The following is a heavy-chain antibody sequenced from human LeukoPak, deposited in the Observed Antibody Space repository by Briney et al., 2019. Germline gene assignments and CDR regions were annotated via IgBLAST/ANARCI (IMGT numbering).Heavy chain of an antibody. D-gene: IGHD5-18*01. J-gene: IGHJ4*02. CDR3: ASGVGMDSYGPKGEFDY. CDR1: GYTFTSYG. Sequence: GASVKVSCKASGYTFTSYGISWVRQAPGQGLEWMGWISAYNGNTNYAQKLQGRVTMTTDASTSTAYMELRSLRSDDTAVYYCASGVGMDSYGPKGEFDYWGQGTLVTVSS. V-gene: IGHV1-18*01. CDR2: ISAYNGNT.